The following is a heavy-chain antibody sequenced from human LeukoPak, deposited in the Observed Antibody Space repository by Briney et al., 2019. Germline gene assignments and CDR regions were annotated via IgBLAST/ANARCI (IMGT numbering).Heavy chain of an antibody. D-gene: IGHD1-26*01. CDR2: ISDSGEST. J-gene: IGHJ4*02. Sequence: GGSLRLSCAASGFTFTSYAMSWVRQAPGRGLEWVSSISDSGESTYYADSVKSRFTISKDNAKNTLYLQQNSLRAEDRALYCNAKRDTTFWGQGTLVTVSS. V-gene: IGHV3-23*01. CDR3: AKRDTTF. CDR1: GFTFTSYA.